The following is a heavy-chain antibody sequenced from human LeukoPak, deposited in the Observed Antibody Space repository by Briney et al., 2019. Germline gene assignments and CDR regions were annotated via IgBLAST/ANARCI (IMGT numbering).Heavy chain of an antibody. V-gene: IGHV1-46*01. CDR1: GYTFTSYY. D-gene: IGHD2-21*02. Sequence: ASVKVSCKASGYTFTSYYMHWVRQAPGQGLEWMGIINPSGGSTSYAQKFQGRVTITADESTSTAYMELSSPRSEDTAVYYCARSCGGDCQTYYFDYWGQGTLVTVSS. CDR2: INPSGGST. CDR3: ARSCGGDCQTYYFDY. J-gene: IGHJ4*02.